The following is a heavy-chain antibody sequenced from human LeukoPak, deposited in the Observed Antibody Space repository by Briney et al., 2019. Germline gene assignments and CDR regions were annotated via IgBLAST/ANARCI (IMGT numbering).Heavy chain of an antibody. CDR3: ARGGTDSWFFAP. V-gene: IGHV1-18*01. D-gene: IGHD3-16*01. J-gene: IGHJ5*02. CDR2: ISDYNGNT. Sequence: ASVKVSCKASGYNFFIYGISWVRQAPGQGLEWMGWISDYNGNTNYAQKLQGRVTMTTDTSTSTAYMELSRLRSDDTAVYYCARGGTDSWFFAPWGQGTLVTVSS. CDR1: GYNFFIYG.